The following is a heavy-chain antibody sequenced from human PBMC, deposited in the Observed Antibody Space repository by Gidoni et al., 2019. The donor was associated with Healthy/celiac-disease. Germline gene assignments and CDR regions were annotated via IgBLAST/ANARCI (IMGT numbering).Heavy chain of an antibody. Sequence: QVQLQQWGAGLLKPAETLSLTCAVYGGSFSGYYWSWIRQPPGKGLEWIGEINHSGSTNYNPSLKSRVTISVDTSKNQFSLKLSSVTAADTAVYYCARASIYDYIWGSPRRNAFDIWGQGTMVTVSS. CDR3: ARASIYDYIWGSPRRNAFDI. D-gene: IGHD3-16*01. J-gene: IGHJ3*02. CDR2: INHSGST. V-gene: IGHV4-34*01. CDR1: GGSFSGYY.